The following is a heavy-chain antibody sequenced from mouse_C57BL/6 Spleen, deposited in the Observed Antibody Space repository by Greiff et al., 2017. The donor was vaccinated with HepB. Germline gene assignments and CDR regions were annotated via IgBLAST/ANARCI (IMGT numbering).Heavy chain of an antibody. D-gene: IGHD3-3*01. Sequence: VQLQQPGAELVKPGASVKLSCKASGYTFTSYWMQWVKQRPGQGLEWIGEIDPSDSYTNYNQKFKGKATLTVDTSSSTAYMQLSSLTSEDSAVYYCAREGAGRGYFDVWGTGTTVTVSS. J-gene: IGHJ1*03. V-gene: IGHV1-50*01. CDR2: IDPSDSYT. CDR3: AREGAGRGYFDV. CDR1: GYTFTSYW.